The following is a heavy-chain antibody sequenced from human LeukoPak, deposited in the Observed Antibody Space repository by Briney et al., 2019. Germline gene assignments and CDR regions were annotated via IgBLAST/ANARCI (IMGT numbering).Heavy chain of an antibody. D-gene: IGHD2-15*01. CDR3: AKYQEEYCSGGSCYSIDC. CDR1: GFTFSSYG. J-gene: IGHJ4*02. V-gene: IGHV3-30*02. CDR2: IRYDGSDK. Sequence: GGSLRLSCAASGFTFSSYGMHWVRQAPGKGLEWVAFIRYDGSDKYYADSVKGRFTISRDNSKNTLYLQMNSLRAEDTAVYYWAKYQEEYCSGGSCYSIDCWGQGTLVTVSS.